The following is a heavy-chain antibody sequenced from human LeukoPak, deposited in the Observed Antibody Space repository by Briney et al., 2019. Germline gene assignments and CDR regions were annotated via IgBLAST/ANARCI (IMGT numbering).Heavy chain of an antibody. CDR3: ARRSSGYPYYFDY. V-gene: IGHV4-59*08. D-gene: IGHD3-22*01. J-gene: IGHJ4*02. CDR1: GGSISTFY. Sequence: SETLSLTCTVSGGSISTFYWSWIRQRPGKGLEWIGYIYYSGSTNYNPSLKSRVTISVDTSKNQFSLKLSSVTAADTAVYYCARRSSGYPYYFDYWGQGTLVTVSS. CDR2: IYYSGST.